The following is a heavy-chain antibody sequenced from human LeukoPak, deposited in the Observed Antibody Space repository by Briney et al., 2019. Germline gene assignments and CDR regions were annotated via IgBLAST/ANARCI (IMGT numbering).Heavy chain of an antibody. Sequence: GESLKISCKRSGYSFTSSWIGWVRQIPGKGLEWLGIIFPGDSDTRYSPSYHGQVTISAVTSTSAAYLQWSSLKASDTAVYFCARYRDNHSKIRNTGYFDYWGQGALVTVSS. CDR2: IFPGDSDT. V-gene: IGHV5-51*01. D-gene: IGHD1-14*01. CDR3: ARYRDNHSKIRNTGYFDY. J-gene: IGHJ4*02. CDR1: GYSFTSSW.